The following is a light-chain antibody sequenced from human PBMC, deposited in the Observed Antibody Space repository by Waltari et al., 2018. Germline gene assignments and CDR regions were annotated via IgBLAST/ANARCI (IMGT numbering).Light chain of an antibody. J-gene: IGKJ5*01. CDR1: QSISSY. CDR3: QQSYSRPMT. V-gene: IGKV1-39*01. Sequence: DIQMTQSPSSLSASVGDRVTITCPASQSISSYLNWYQLKPGKAPKLLIYAASSLQSGVPSRFSGSGSGTDFTLTISSLQPEDFATYYCQQSYSRPMTFGQGTRLDIK. CDR2: AAS.